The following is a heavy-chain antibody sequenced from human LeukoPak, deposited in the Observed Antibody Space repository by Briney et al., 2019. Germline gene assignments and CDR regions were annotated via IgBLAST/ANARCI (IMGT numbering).Heavy chain of an antibody. CDR1: GFTFSSHG. CDR3: VKEGVEYSYSYGDY. CDR2: ISYDGGDK. J-gene: IGHJ4*02. D-gene: IGHD3-16*01. V-gene: IGHV3-30*18. Sequence: GGSLRLSCVASGFTFSSHGMNWVRQAPGKGLEWVALISYDGGDKYYAESMKGRITISRDNAENTLYLQINNLRPADTAFYFCVKEGVEYSYSYGDYWGQGTLVTVSS.